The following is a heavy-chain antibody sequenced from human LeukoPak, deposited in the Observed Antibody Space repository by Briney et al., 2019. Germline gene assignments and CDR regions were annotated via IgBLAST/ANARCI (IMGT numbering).Heavy chain of an antibody. CDR3: ARHLSGTTMSHYFDF. V-gene: IGHV4-39*01. Sequence: SETLSLTCSVSGDSISSGRNYWGWIRQSPGKGLVWIASIYSSGNTHSNPSLKSRVSISVDTSKNQVSLKLYSVTASDAAIYYCARHLSGTTMSHYFDFWGQGTLVTVSS. J-gene: IGHJ4*02. CDR1: GDSISSGRNY. CDR2: IYSSGNT. D-gene: IGHD1-1*01.